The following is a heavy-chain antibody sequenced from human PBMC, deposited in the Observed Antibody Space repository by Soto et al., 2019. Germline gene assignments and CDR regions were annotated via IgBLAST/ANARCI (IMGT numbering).Heavy chain of an antibody. Sequence: ASVKVSCTASGYTFTSYGISWVRQAPGQGLEWMGWISAYNGNTNYAQKLQGRVTMTTDTSTSTAYMELRSLRSDDTAVYYCARDPPYYDFWRGYYQGYYGMDVWGQGTTVTVSS. CDR3: ARDPPYYDFWRGYYQGYYGMDV. D-gene: IGHD3-3*01. J-gene: IGHJ6*02. V-gene: IGHV1-18*01. CDR1: GYTFTSYG. CDR2: ISAYNGNT.